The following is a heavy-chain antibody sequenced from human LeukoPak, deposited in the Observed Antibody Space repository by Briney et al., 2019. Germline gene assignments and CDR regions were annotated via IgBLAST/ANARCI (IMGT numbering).Heavy chain of an antibody. V-gene: IGHV1-2*02. Sequence: ASVKVSCKASGYTFTDYYMHWVRQAPGQGLEWMGWVNPNSAATKYPQEFQGRVTMTRDTSISTAYMGLSGLRSDDTAVYYCARDQQHLDFDYWGQGTLVTVSS. J-gene: IGHJ4*02. CDR3: ARDQQHLDFDY. CDR2: VNPNSAAT. CDR1: GYTFTDYY. D-gene: IGHD6-13*01.